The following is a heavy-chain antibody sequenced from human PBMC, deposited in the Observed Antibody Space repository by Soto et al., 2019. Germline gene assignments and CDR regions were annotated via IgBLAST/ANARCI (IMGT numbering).Heavy chain of an antibody. D-gene: IGHD3-3*01. V-gene: IGHV1-2*04. CDR1: GYPVTAYY. J-gene: IGHJ3*02. CDR3: ARGGGVGVAGSAAFDM. CDR2: INPATGAA. Sequence: QLHLVQSGAVVKKPGASVTVSCSASGYPVTAYYMHWVRQAPGRGLEGMGGINPATGAAKYTQTFQGWVTMTRDTATSTGFMELSGLTSEDTAVFSSARGGGVGVAGSAAFDMWGQGTLVTVSS.